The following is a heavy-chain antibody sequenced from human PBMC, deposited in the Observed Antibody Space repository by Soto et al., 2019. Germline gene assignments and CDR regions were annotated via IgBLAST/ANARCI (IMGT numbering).Heavy chain of an antibody. D-gene: IGHD4-4*01. CDR2: ISGSGGST. V-gene: IGHV3-23*01. CDR1: GFTFSSYA. CDR3: AKGLKVTTEFDY. Sequence: GWSLRLSCAASGFTFSSYAMSWVRQAPGKGLEWVSAISGSGGSTYYADSVKGRFTISRDNSKNTLYLQMNSLRAEDTAVYYCAKGLKVTTEFDYWGQGTLVTVSS. J-gene: IGHJ4*02.